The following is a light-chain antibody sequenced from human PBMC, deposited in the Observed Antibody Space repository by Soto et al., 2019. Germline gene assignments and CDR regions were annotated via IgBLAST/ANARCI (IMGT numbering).Light chain of an antibody. CDR3: SLYTSENTYV. V-gene: IGLV2-18*01. Sequence: QSVLTQPPSVSGSPGQSVTISCTGTSTDFVSYNRVSWYQQPPGTAPKLIIYEASNRPSGVPDRFSGSKSGNTASLTISGLQAEDEVDYYCSLYTSENTYVFGTGTKVTVL. CDR2: EAS. J-gene: IGLJ1*01. CDR1: STDFVSYNR.